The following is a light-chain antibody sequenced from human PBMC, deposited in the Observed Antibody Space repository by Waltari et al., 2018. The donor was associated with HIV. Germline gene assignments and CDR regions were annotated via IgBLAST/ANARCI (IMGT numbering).Light chain of an antibody. CDR3: QSFDSSLKGSV. J-gene: IGLJ3*02. Sequence: QSVLTQPPSVSGAPGQRVTISCTGSCSNIGTYYDVHWYQQLPGTAPKLLIYGNTNRPSGVPDRFSGSKSGTSASLAITGLQAEDEADYYCQSFDSSLKGSVFGGGTKLTVL. CDR2: GNT. V-gene: IGLV1-40*01. CDR1: CSNIGTYYD.